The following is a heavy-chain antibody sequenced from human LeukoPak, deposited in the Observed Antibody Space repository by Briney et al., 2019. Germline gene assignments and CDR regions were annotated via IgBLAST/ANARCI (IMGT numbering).Heavy chain of an antibody. D-gene: IGHD2-15*01. CDR2: ISSSGSTI. Sequence: PGGSLRLSXAASGFTFSDYYMSWIRQAPGKGLEWVSYISSSGSTIYYADSVKGRFTISRDNAKNSLYLQMNSLRAEDTAVYYCARSGYCSGGSCYYYYYYYMDVWGKGTTVTVSS. J-gene: IGHJ6*03. CDR3: ARSGYCSGGSCYYYYYYYMDV. CDR1: GFTFSDYY. V-gene: IGHV3-11*04.